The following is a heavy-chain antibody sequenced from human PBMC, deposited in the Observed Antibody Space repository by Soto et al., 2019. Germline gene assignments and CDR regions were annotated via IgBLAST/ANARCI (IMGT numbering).Heavy chain of an antibody. V-gene: IGHV4-31*03. D-gene: IGHD2-15*01. CDR3: ARARGHCSGGSCSPPAGYGMDV. CDR1: GGSISSGGYY. CDR2: IYYSGST. Sequence: QVQLQESGPGLVKPSQTLSLTCTVSGGSISSGGYYWSWIRQHPGKGLEWIGYIYYSGSTYYNPSLTRRVTISVDTSKNQFSLKLSSVTAADTAVYYCARARGHCSGGSCSPPAGYGMDVWGQGTTVTVSS. J-gene: IGHJ6*02.